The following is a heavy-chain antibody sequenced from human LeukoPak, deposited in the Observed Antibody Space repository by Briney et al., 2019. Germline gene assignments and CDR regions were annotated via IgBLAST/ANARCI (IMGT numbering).Heavy chain of an antibody. V-gene: IGHV4-61*02. J-gene: IGHJ4*02. Sequence: SETLSLTCTVSGGSISSGSYYWSWIRQPAGKGLEWIGRIYTSGSTNYNPSLKSRVTMSVDTSKNQFSLKLSSVTAADTAVYYCARDGPRKYYYDSSGYFDYWGQGTLVTVSS. CDR3: ARDGPRKYYYDSSGYFDY. D-gene: IGHD3-22*01. CDR2: IYTSGST. CDR1: GGSISSGSYY.